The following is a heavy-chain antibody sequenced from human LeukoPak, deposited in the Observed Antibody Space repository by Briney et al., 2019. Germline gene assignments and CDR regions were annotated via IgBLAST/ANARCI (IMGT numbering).Heavy chain of an antibody. CDR3: AKAREWELLSAFEV. V-gene: IGHV3-7*01. CDR2: IKKDGSEK. Sequence: GGSLRLSCAASGFTFSSYWMSWVRQAPGKGLEWVANIKKDGSEKYYVDSVEGRFTISRDNAKNSLYLQMNSLRSEDTAVYYCAKAREWELLSAFEVWGQGTVVTVSS. D-gene: IGHD1-26*01. J-gene: IGHJ3*01. CDR1: GFTFSSYW.